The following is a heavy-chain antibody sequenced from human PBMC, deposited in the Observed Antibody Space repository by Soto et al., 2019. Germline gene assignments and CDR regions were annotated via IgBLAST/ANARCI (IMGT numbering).Heavy chain of an antibody. CDR3: ARGEERGLLYFDS. CDR2: LYDSGRT. Sequence: SETLSLTCTVSGGSISGYYWSWIRQPPGKGLEWIGYLYDSGRTNYNPSLKSRVTVSVDTSKNQFSLKLSSVIVADTAMYYCARGEERGLLYFDSWGQGIMVTVS. CDR1: GGSISGYY. D-gene: IGHD1-1*01. J-gene: IGHJ4*02. V-gene: IGHV4-59*01.